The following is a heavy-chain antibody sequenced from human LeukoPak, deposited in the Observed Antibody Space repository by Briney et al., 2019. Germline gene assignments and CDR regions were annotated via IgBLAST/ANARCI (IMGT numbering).Heavy chain of an antibody. J-gene: IGHJ6*03. V-gene: IGHV3-30*02. D-gene: IGHD4/OR15-4a*01. CDR2: VRYDGIDK. CDR3: AKVLPLTFYYMDV. CDR1: GATFATYG. Sequence: GGSLRLSCAASGATFATYGMHWVRQAPGKGLEWVAFVRYDGIDKYYGDSVKGRFTISRDNSKNTLYLQMNSLRVEDTTVYFCAKVLPLTFYYMDVWGQGTTVTVS.